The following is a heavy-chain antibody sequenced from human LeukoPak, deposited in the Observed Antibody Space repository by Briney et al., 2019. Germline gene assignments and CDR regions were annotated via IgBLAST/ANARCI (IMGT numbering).Heavy chain of an antibody. Sequence: GSLRLSCAASGFSFNTYAMSWVRQAPGKGLEWVSAISNTGGSTYYADSVKGRFTISRDKSKNTLPLQMNSLRAEDTAVYYCAQQVGYCSSGSCYFTYWGQGTLVTVSS. V-gene: IGHV3-23*01. J-gene: IGHJ1*01. CDR1: GFSFNTYA. CDR3: AQQVGYCSSGSCYFTY. CDR2: ISNTGGST. D-gene: IGHD2-15*01.